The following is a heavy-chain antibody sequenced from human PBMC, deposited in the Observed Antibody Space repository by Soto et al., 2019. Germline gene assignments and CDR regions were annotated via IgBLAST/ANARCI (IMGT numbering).Heavy chain of an antibody. D-gene: IGHD2-15*01. J-gene: IGHJ4*02. CDR1: GGSIISGGYY. V-gene: IGHV4-31*03. CDR3: ARVAGVVADYFDY. Sequence: PSETLSLTCTVSGGSIISGGYYWIWIRQHPGKGLEWIGYIYYSGSTYYNPSLKSRVTISVDTSKNQFSLKLSSVTAADTAVYYCARVAGVVADYFDYWCQGTLVTVSS. CDR2: IYYSGST.